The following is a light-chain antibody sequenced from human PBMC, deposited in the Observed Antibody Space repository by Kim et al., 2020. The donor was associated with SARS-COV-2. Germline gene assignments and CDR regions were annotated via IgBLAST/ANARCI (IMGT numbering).Light chain of an antibody. CDR3: QAWDSRNYV. Sequence: VAPEETASSTCSGDNLENKYVCWYQQKPGQSPVLVMYQNMKRPSGIPERFSGSNSGNTATLTISGTQDLDEADYYCQAWDSRNYVFGTGTKVTVL. V-gene: IGLV3-1*01. CDR1: NLENKY. J-gene: IGLJ1*01. CDR2: QNM.